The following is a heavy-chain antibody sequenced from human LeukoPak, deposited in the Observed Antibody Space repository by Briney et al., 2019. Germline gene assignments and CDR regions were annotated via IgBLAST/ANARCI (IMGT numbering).Heavy chain of an antibody. V-gene: IGHV1-2*02. CDR2: INPNSGGT. CDR3: ARSKVRGVIIVAFDY. Sequence: AAVKVSCKASGYTFTGYYMHWVRQAPGQGLEWMGWINPNSGGTNYAQKFQGRVTMTRDTSISTAYMELSRLRSDDTAVHYCARSKVRGVIIVAFDYWGQGTLVTVSS. CDR1: GYTFTGYY. J-gene: IGHJ4*02. D-gene: IGHD3-10*01.